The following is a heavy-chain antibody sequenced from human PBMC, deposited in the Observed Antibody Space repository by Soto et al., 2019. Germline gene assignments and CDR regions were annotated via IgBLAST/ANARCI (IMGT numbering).Heavy chain of an antibody. CDR2: IWYDGSNK. V-gene: IGHV3-33*01. CDR1: GFTFSSYG. CDR3: ATEYSNYLSMDV. J-gene: IGHJ6*02. D-gene: IGHD4-4*01. Sequence: GGSLILCCAASGFTFSSYGMHWVRQAPGKGLEWVAVIWYDGSNKYYADSVKGRFTISRDNSKNTLYLQMNSLRAEDTAVYYRATEYSNYLSMDVWGHGTTVTVSS.